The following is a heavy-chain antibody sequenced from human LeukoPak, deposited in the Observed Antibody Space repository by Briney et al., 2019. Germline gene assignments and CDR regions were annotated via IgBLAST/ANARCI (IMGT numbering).Heavy chain of an antibody. J-gene: IGHJ6*03. CDR2: IIPIFGTA. CDR1: GGTFSSYA. Sequence: ASVKVSCKASGGTFSSYAISWVRQAPGQGLEWVGGIIPIFGTANYAQKFQGRVTITTDEYTSQAYMEMSRLRSEETAVYYCASGKIRQWLVPIYYYMDVWGKGTTVTVSS. V-gene: IGHV1-69*05. CDR3: ASGKIRQWLVPIYYYMDV. D-gene: IGHD6-19*01.